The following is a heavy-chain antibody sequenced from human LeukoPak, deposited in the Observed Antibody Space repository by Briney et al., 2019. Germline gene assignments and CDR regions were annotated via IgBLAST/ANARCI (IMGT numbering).Heavy chain of an antibody. CDR1: GGTFSSYA. CDR2: IIPIFGTA. J-gene: IGHJ3*02. Sequence: ASVKVSCKASGGTFSSYAISWVRQAPGQGLEWMGGIIPIFGTANYAQKFQGRVTITADESTSTAYMELSSLRSEDTAVYYCARGRGQYTMIVPPLPFDIWGQGTMVTVSS. V-gene: IGHV1-69*13. D-gene: IGHD3-22*01. CDR3: ARGRGQYTMIVPPLPFDI.